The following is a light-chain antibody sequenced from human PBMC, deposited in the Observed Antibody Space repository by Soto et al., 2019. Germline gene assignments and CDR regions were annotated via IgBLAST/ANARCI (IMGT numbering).Light chain of an antibody. CDR3: ETWDNSLSAYV. CDR2: DNN. Sequence: QAVLTQPPSVSAAPGQKVTISCSGSSSNIGNNYVYWYQHLPGTAPKLLIYDNNKRPSGIPDRFSGSKSGTSATLGISGLQTGDEADYYCETWDNSLSAYVFGTGTKVTVL. CDR1: SSNIGNNY. V-gene: IGLV1-51*01. J-gene: IGLJ1*01.